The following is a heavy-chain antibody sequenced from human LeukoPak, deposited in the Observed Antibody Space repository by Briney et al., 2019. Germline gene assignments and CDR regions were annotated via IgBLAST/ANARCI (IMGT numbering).Heavy chain of an antibody. CDR3: AKGPGGTYYYYGMDV. CDR1: GFTFSSYA. V-gene: IGHV3-23*01. CDR2: ISGSGGST. D-gene: IGHD1-1*01. J-gene: IGHJ6*02. Sequence: GGSLRLSCAASGFTFSSYAMSWVRQAPGKGLEWVSAISGSGGSTYYADSVKGRFTTSRDNSKNTLYLQMNSLRAEDTAVYYCAKGPGGTYYYYGMDVWGQGTTVTVSS.